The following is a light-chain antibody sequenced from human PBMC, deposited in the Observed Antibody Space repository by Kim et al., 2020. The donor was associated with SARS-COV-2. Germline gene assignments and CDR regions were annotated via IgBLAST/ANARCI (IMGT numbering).Light chain of an antibody. Sequence: VSPGKTASGTCSGDELEDNYACWYKQKPGQPPVLVIYQDSKRPSGIPERFSGSNSGNTATLTIGGTQAMDEADYYCQAWDSSRLVFGGGTQLTVL. V-gene: IGLV3-1*01. CDR2: QDS. CDR3: QAWDSSRLV. J-gene: IGLJ2*01. CDR1: ELEDNY.